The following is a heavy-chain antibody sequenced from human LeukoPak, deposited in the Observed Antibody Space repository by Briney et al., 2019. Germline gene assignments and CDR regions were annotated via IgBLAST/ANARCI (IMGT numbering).Heavy chain of an antibody. CDR3: ARDRDQLHKMDYYYNYGMDV. V-gene: IGHV3-21*01. CDR2: ISSSSSYK. D-gene: IGHD2-2*01. J-gene: IGHJ6*02. Sequence: PGGSLRLSCAASGFTFSNYWMSWVRQAPGKGLEWVSSISSSSSYKYYGDSVRGRFTISRDNAKNSLYLQMNSLRAEDTAVYYCARDRDQLHKMDYYYNYGMDVWGQGTTVTVSS. CDR1: GFTFSNYW.